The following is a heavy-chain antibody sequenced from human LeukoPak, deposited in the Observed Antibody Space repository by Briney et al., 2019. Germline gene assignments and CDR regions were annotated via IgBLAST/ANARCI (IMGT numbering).Heavy chain of an antibody. Sequence: PGGSLRFSCAASGFTFSIYAMSWVRQSPGKGLEWVSAISGSGGSTYYADSVKGRFTISRDNSKNTLYLQMNSLRAEDMEVYYCAKVGGYDYVWGSYRGPRRVFGAFDIWGQGTMVTVSS. CDR3: AKVGGYDYVWGSYRGPRRVFGAFDI. D-gene: IGHD3-16*02. V-gene: IGHV3-23*01. J-gene: IGHJ3*02. CDR1: GFTFSIYA. CDR2: ISGSGGST.